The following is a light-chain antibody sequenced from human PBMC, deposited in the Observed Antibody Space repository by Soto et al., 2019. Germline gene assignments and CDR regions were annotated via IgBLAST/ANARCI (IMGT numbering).Light chain of an antibody. CDR3: QKCNIAPFT. CDR2: AAS. J-gene: IGKJ3*01. V-gene: IGKV1-27*01. Sequence: DIPMTQSPSSLSASVGDRVTITCRASQDIRNDLAWYQQKPGKVPKVLIHAASTLQSGVPSRFSGSGSGTDFTLTISGLQPDDVATYYCQKCNIAPFTFRPGTKVDIK. CDR1: QDIRND.